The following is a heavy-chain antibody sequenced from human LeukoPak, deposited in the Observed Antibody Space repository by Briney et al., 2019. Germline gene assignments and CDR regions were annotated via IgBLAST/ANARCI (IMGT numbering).Heavy chain of an antibody. J-gene: IGHJ4*02. CDR3: AREGWGSDY. V-gene: IGHV4-34*01. CDR1: GGSFSGYY. Sequence: PSETLSLTCAVYGGSFSGYYWSWIRQPPGKGLEWIGEINHSGSTNYNPPLKSRVTISVDTSKNQFSLKLSSVTAADTAVYYCAREGWGSDYWGQGTLVTVSS. CDR2: INHSGST. D-gene: IGHD7-27*01.